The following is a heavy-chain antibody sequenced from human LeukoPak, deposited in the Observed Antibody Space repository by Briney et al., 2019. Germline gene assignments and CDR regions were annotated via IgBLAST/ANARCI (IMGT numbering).Heavy chain of an antibody. CDR2: IKQDGSEK. V-gene: IGHV3-7*03. CDR3: AKRGPGSPESGKYYFDY. D-gene: IGHD3-10*01. CDR1: GFTFSSYW. J-gene: IGHJ4*02. Sequence: GGSLRLSCAASGFTFSSYWMSWVRQAPGKGLEWVANIKQDGSEKYYVDSVKGRFTISRDNAKNSLYLQMNSLRAEDTAVYYCAKRGPGSPESGKYYFDYWGQGTLVTVSS.